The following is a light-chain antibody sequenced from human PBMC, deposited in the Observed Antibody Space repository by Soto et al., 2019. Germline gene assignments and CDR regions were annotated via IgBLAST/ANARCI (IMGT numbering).Light chain of an antibody. CDR1: QSVSGN. J-gene: IGKJ4*01. CDR2: AAS. Sequence: EIVMTQSPATLSVSPGERATLSCRASQSVSGNLAWYQQKPGQALSLLIYAASTRATGISARFSGSGSGTDFTLTISSLQSEDFALYYCQRYNKWPLTFGGGTKVEIK. CDR3: QRYNKWPLT. V-gene: IGKV3-15*01.